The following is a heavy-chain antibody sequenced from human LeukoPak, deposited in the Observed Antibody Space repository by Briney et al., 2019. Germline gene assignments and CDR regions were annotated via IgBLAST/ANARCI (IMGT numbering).Heavy chain of an antibody. Sequence: WVRQAPGKGLEWIGSIYYSGSTYYNPSLKSRVTISVDTSKNQFSLKLSSVTAADTAVYYCASNPLAEYFQHWGQGTLVTVSS. D-gene: IGHD1-14*01. V-gene: IGHV4-39*07. J-gene: IGHJ1*01. CDR3: ASNPLAEYFQH. CDR2: IYYSGST.